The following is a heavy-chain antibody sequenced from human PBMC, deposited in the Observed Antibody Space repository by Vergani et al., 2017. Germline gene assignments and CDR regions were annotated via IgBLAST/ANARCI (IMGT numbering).Heavy chain of an antibody. CDR3: VDIAVAGTLGFDY. CDR1: GFTFSSYS. J-gene: IGHJ4*02. D-gene: IGHD6-19*01. CDR2: ISSSSSYI. V-gene: IGHV3-21*04. Sequence: EVQLVESGGGLVKPGGSLRLSCAASGFTFSSYSMNWVRQAPGKGLEWVSSISSSSSYIYYADSVKGRFTISRDNAKNSLYLQMNSLRAEDTAVYYCVDIAVAGTLGFDYWGQGTLVTVSS.